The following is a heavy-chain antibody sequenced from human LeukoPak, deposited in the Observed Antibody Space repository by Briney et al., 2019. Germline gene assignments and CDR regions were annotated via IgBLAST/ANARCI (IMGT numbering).Heavy chain of an antibody. CDR2: ISGSGGTT. J-gene: IGHJ4*02. CDR3: AKDWRIAAAGTFGY. Sequence: GGSLRLSCAASGFAFSTYAMSWVRQAPGKGLEWVSFISGSGGTTHSADSVEGRFTTSRDNSKDTLYLEMNSLRADDTALYYCAKDWRIAAAGTFGYWGQGTLVTVSS. CDR1: GFAFSTYA. D-gene: IGHD6-13*01. V-gene: IGHV3-23*01.